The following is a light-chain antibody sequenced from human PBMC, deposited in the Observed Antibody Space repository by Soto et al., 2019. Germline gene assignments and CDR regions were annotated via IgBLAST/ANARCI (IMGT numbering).Light chain of an antibody. J-gene: IGLJ2*01. CDR3: SSFTSILGL. CDR1: VSEVAGYTY. V-gene: IGLV2-14*03. Sequence: QSALTQPASVSGSPGQSITISCTGAVSEVAGYTYVSWYQQHPGKGPKVIIYDVSNRPSGVSNRSSGSKSGTTASLTISGLQAEDEADYYCSSFTSILGLFGGGTKLTVL. CDR2: DVS.